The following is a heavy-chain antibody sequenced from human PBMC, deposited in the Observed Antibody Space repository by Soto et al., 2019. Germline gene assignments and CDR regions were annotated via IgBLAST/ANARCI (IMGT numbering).Heavy chain of an antibody. CDR2: IYYSGST. V-gene: IGHV4-30-4*01. Sequence: SETLSLTCTVSGGSISSGDYYWSWIRQPPGKGLEWIGYIYYSGSTYYNPSLKSRVTISVDTSKNQFSLKLSSVTAADTAVYYCARVPAHYYDSSGYYYEPHFDYWGQGTLVTVSS. CDR3: ARVPAHYYDSSGYYYEPHFDY. J-gene: IGHJ4*02. CDR1: GGSISSGDYY. D-gene: IGHD3-22*01.